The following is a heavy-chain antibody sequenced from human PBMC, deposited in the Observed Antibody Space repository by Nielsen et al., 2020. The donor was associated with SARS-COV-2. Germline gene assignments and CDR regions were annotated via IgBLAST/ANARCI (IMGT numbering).Heavy chain of an antibody. D-gene: IGHD3-3*01. J-gene: IGHJ4*02. CDR1: GFTFSSYG. Sequence: GESLKISCTGSGFTFSSYGMTWVRQAPGKGLEWVANIKHDGSEKYYVDSVKGRFTISRDNAKSSLSLQMNGLTAEDTAVYYCARVALWSGYDYWGQGALVTVSS. CDR2: IKHDGSEK. CDR3: ARVALWSGYDY. V-gene: IGHV3-7*01.